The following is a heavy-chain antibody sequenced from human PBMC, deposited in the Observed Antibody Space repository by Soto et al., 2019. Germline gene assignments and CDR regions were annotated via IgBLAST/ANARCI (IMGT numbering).Heavy chain of an antibody. V-gene: IGHV4-30-4*01. CDR1: GGSISSGDYY. D-gene: IGHD3-22*01. Sequence: QVQLQESGPGLVKPSQTLSLTCTVSGGSISSGDYYWSWIRQPPGKGLEWIGYIYYSGSTYYNPSLQSRVTISVDTSKNQFSLKLSSVTAADTAVYYCARSMGDYYDSTGMDVWGQGTTVTVSS. J-gene: IGHJ6*02. CDR3: ARSMGDYYDSTGMDV. CDR2: IYYSGST.